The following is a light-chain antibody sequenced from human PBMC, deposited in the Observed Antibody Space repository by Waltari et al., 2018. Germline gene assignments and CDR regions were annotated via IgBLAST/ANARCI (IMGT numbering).Light chain of an antibody. CDR2: SNN. Sequence: QSVLTQPPSASGTPGQRVTIPCSGRSSNIGSNTVNWYQQLPGTAPKLLIYSNNQRPSGVPDRFSGSKSGTSASLAISGLQSEDEADYYCAAWDDSLNAVLFGGGTKLTVL. CDR1: SSNIGSNT. V-gene: IGLV1-44*01. CDR3: AAWDDSLNAVL. J-gene: IGLJ2*01.